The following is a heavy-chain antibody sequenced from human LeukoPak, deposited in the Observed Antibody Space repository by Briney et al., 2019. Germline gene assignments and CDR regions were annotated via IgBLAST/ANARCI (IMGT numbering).Heavy chain of an antibody. V-gene: IGHV3-7*01. D-gene: IGHD1-26*01. Sequence: GGSLRLSCAASGFTFNKYYMSWVRQAPGKGLEWVADIKQDGSEKYYVDSVKGRFTISRDNPKNSLYLQMNSLRADDTAVYYCVREGGEYLSGPFDYWGRGTLVTASS. J-gene: IGHJ4*02. CDR3: VREGGEYLSGPFDY. CDR2: IKQDGSEK. CDR1: GFTFNKYY.